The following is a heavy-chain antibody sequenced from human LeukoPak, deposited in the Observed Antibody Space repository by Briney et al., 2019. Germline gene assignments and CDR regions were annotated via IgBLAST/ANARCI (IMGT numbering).Heavy chain of an antibody. CDR3: ARDPSGHEGFDY. V-gene: IGHV3-74*01. CDR2: INSDGSST. CDR1: GFTFRNYW. D-gene: IGHD2-15*01. J-gene: IGHJ4*02. Sequence: SGGSLRLSCAASGFTFRNYWMHWVRQAPGKGLVWVSRINSDGSSTSYADSVKGRFTISRDNAKNTLYLQMNSLRAEDTAVYYCARDPSGHEGFDYWGQGTLVTVSS.